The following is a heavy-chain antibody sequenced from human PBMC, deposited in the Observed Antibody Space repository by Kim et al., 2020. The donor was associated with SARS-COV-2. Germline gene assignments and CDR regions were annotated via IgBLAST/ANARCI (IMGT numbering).Heavy chain of an antibody. Sequence: SETLSLTCSVSGVSISSVNYYWGWNRQPPGKGLDWVGNSNHSANTNYNPSLERRVTLSVDTSKNQFLLRLSSVTAADTADYYWAREGDYSRVNACFQ. CDR1: GVSISSVNYY. CDR3: AREGDYSRVNACFQ. V-gene: IGHV4-61*01. CDR2: SNHSANT. D-gene: IGHD2-21*01. J-gene: IGHJ1*01.